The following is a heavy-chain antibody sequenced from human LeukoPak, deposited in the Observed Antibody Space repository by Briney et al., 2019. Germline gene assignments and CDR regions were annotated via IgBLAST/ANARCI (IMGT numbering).Heavy chain of an antibody. CDR1: GFTFSSYY. CDR2: IGSATF. D-gene: IGHD5-18*01. J-gene: IGHJ4*02. V-gene: IGHV3-48*01. Sequence: RSGGSLRLSCAASGFTFSSYYMNWVRQAPGKGLEWVSYIGSATFYYADSVKGRFTISRDNAKNSLFLQMNSLRAEDTAVYYCARAVPRGSSYGYYDFWGQGTLVTVSS. CDR3: ARAVPRGSSYGYYDF.